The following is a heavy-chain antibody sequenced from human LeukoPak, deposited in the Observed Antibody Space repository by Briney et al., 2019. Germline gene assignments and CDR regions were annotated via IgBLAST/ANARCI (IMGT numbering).Heavy chain of an antibody. V-gene: IGHV1-18*01. CDR3: ARDSPIVATMGGWFDP. Sequence: GASVKVSCKASGYTFTSYGISWVRQAPGQGLEWMGWISAYNGNTNYAQKLQGRVTMTTDTSTSTAYMELRSLRSDDTAVYYCARDSPIVATMGGWFDPWGQGTLVTVSS. CDR2: ISAYNGNT. CDR1: GYTFTSYG. D-gene: IGHD5-12*01. J-gene: IGHJ5*02.